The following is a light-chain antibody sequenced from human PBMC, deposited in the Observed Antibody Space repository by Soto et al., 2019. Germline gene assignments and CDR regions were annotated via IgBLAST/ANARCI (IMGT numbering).Light chain of an antibody. Sequence: ETVMTQSPATLSVSPGGRATLSCRASQSISDTLAWYQQKPGQAPRLLIHGVSTRATGFPARFSGSGSGTDFTLTISSLQSEDFAIYYCQQYNNWPWTFGQGTKVDIK. CDR3: QQYNNWPWT. J-gene: IGKJ1*01. V-gene: IGKV3-15*01. CDR1: QSISDT. CDR2: GVS.